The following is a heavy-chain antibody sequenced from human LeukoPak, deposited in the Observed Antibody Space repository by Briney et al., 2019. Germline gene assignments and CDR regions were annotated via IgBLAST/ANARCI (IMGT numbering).Heavy chain of an antibody. D-gene: IGHD2-15*01. CDR3: ARAPDIVVVVANANLDY. Sequence: PGGSLRLSCAASGFSFDDFGMSWVRQAPGKGLEWVSGRNGGSTGYADSVKGRFTISRDNAKNSLYLQMNSLRAEDSALYYCARAPDIVVVVANANLDYWGQGTLVTVSS. J-gene: IGHJ4*02. CDR2: RNGGST. CDR1: GFSFDDFG. V-gene: IGHV3-20*04.